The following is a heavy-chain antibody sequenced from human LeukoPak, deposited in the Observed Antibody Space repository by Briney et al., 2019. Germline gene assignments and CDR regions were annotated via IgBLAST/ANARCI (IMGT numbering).Heavy chain of an antibody. D-gene: IGHD3-10*01. CDR3: ARDRVRGIHNWFDP. J-gene: IGHJ5*02. CDR1: GDSIGPYY. Sequence: SETLSLTCTVSGDSIGPYYWSWIRQPPGKGLEWIGYIYDSASTKYNPSLKSRVTISEDTSKNQFSLKLSSVTVADTAVYYCARDRVRGIHNWFDPWGQGTLVTVSS. V-gene: IGHV4-59*01. CDR2: IYDSAST.